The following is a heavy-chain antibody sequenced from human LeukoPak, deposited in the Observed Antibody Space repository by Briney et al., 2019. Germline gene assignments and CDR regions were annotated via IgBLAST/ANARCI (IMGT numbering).Heavy chain of an antibody. J-gene: IGHJ6*03. V-gene: IGHV3-66*01. CDR3: ARNPGYSSSWNRHYYYYYMDV. D-gene: IGHD6-13*01. CDR1: GFTVSSNY. Sequence: GGSLRLSCAASGFTVSSNYMSWVRQAPGKGLEWVSVIYSGGSTYYADSVKGRFTISRDNSKNTLYLQMNSLRAEDTAVYYCARNPGYSSSWNRHYYYYYMDVWGKGTTVTVSS. CDR2: IYSGGST.